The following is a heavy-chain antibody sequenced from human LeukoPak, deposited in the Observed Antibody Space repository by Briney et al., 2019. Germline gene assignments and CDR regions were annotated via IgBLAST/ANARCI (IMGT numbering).Heavy chain of an antibody. Sequence: ASVKVSCKASGYTFTSYDINWVRQATGQGLEWMGWMNPNSGNTGYAQKFQGRVTITRNTSISTAYMELSSLRSEDTAVYYCARGKYIDSGSYNVFDYWGQGTLVTVSS. D-gene: IGHD3-10*01. V-gene: IGHV1-8*03. J-gene: IGHJ4*02. CDR3: ARGKYIDSGSYNVFDY. CDR1: GYTFTSYD. CDR2: MNPNSGNT.